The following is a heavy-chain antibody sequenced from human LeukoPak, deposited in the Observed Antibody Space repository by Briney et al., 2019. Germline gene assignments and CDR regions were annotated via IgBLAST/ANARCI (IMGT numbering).Heavy chain of an antibody. V-gene: IGHV1-69*13. CDR3: TRDRGAYNLYDY. Sequence: SVKVSCKASGGTFSSYAISWVRQAPGQGLEWMGGIIPIFGTANYAQKFQGRVTITADESTSTAYMELSSLRSEDTAVYHCTRDRGAYNLYDYWGQGTLVTVSS. J-gene: IGHJ4*02. CDR1: GGTFSSYA. CDR2: IIPIFGTA. D-gene: IGHD1-1*01.